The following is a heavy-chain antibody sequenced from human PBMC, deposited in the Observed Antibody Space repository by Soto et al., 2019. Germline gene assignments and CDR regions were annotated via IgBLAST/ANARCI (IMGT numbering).Heavy chain of an antibody. D-gene: IGHD6-6*01. CDR1: GFTFDDYA. CDR2: ISWNSGSI. V-gene: IGHV3-9*01. CDR3: AKGGIAARPFDY. J-gene: IGHJ4*02. Sequence: EVQLVESGGGLVQPGRSLRLSCAASGFTFDDYAMHWVRQAPGKGLEWDSGISWNSGSIGYADSVKGRFTISRDNAKNSLYLQMNSLRAEDTALYYCAKGGIAARPFDYWGQGTLVTVSS.